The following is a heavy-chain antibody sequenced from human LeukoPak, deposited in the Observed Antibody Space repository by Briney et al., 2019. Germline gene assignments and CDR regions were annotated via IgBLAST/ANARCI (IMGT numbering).Heavy chain of an antibody. CDR2: IYYSGST. J-gene: IGHJ6*02. CDR1: GGSISSYY. D-gene: IGHD6-13*01. Sequence: SETLSFTCTVSGGSISSYYWSWIRQPPGKGLEWIGYIYYSGSTNYNPSLKSRVTISVDTSKNQFSLKLSSVTAADTAVYYCARVSPGYSSSWYVSYYYYGMDVWGQGTTVTVSS. V-gene: IGHV4-59*01. CDR3: ARVSPGYSSSWYVSYYYYGMDV.